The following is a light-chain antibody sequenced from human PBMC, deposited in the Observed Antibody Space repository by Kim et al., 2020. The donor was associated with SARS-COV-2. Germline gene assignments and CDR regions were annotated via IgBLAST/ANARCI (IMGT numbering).Light chain of an antibody. CDR3: QAWDSSTLVV. CDR1: KLGEKY. CDR2: QDT. Sequence: SYVLTQPPSVSVSPGQTASITCSGDKLGEKYACWYQQKPGQSPVLVIYQDTKRPSGIPERFSGSNSGNTATLTISGTQAMDEADYYCQAWDSSTLVVFGG. J-gene: IGLJ2*01. V-gene: IGLV3-1*01.